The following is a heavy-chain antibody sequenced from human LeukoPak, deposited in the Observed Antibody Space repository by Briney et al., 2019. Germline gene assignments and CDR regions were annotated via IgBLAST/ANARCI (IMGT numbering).Heavy chain of an antibody. CDR2: ISGSGGST. J-gene: IGHJ4*02. D-gene: IGHD6-6*01. CDR1: GFTFSSYA. V-gene: IGHV3-23*01. Sequence: PGGSLRLSCAASGFTFSSYAMSWVRQAPGKGLEWVSAISGSGGSTYYADSVKGRSTISRDNSKNTLYLQMNSLRAEDTAVYYCAKGSSYSSSSTYDYWGQGTLVTVSS. CDR3: AKGSSYSSSSTYDY.